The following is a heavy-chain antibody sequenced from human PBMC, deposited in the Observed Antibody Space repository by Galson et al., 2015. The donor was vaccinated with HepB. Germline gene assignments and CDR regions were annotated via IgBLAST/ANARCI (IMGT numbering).Heavy chain of an antibody. Sequence: QSGAEVKKPGESLKISCKGSGCSFTSYWIGWVRQMPGRGLEWMGIIYPGDSDTRYSPSFQGQVTISADKSISTAYLQWSSLKASDTAMYYCARLSDRSSDYYYYGMDVWGQGTTVTVSS. D-gene: IGHD6-6*01. CDR2: IYPGDSDT. CDR1: GCSFTSYW. V-gene: IGHV5-51*01. CDR3: ARLSDRSSDYYYYGMDV. J-gene: IGHJ6*02.